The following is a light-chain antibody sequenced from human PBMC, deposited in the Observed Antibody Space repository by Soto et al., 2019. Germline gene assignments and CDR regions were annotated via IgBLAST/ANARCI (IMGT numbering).Light chain of an antibody. CDR3: QQSYSTPHT. Sequence: DIQMTQSPSSLSASVGDRVTITYRASQSISSYLNWYQQKPGKAPKLLIYAASSLQSGVPSRFSGSGSGTDFTLTISSLQPEDFATYYCQQSYSTPHTFGGGTKVDIK. CDR1: QSISSY. J-gene: IGKJ4*01. CDR2: AAS. V-gene: IGKV1-39*01.